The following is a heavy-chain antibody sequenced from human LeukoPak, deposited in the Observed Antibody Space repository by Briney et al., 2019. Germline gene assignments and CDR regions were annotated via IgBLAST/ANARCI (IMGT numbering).Heavy chain of an antibody. V-gene: IGHV4-34*01. CDR2: INHSGST. CDR3: AKYGGYSYGYCYVEDY. CDR1: GGSFSGYY. J-gene: IGHJ4*02. D-gene: IGHD5-18*01. Sequence: SQTLSLTCAVYGGSFSGYYWSWIRHPPGKGLEWIGEINHSGSTNYNPSLKSRVTISVDTSKNQFSLKLSSVTAADKAVCDCAKYGGYSYGYCYVEDYWGQGTLVTVSS.